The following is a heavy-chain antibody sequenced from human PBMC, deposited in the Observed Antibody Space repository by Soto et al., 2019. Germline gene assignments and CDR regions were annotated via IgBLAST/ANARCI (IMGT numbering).Heavy chain of an antibody. CDR3: ARGSLLDGMDV. J-gene: IGHJ6*02. V-gene: IGHV4-30-2*01. CDR2: IYHTGST. Sequence: SETLSLTCTFSVGSISSGGYSWNWIRQPPGKGLEWIGYIYHTGSTYYNPSLKSRVTISVDRSKNQFSLNLSSVTAADTAVYYCARGSLLDGMDVWGQGSTVTVS. D-gene: IGHD3-10*01. CDR1: VGSISSGGYS.